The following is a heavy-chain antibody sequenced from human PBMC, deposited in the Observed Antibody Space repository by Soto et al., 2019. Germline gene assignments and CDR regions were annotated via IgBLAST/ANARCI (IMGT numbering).Heavy chain of an antibody. Sequence: EEQLLQSGGGLVQPGGSLRLSCAASGFSFNDYAMSWIRQAPGKGLEWVSGISASGASIHYADSVKGRFIVSRDNSNNALYLQMSSPRVEDTAMYYCTKDWVVVSTIPHLWGQGTRVTVSS. CDR3: TKDWVVVSTIPHL. CDR2: ISASGASI. CDR1: GFSFNDYA. V-gene: IGHV3-23*01. D-gene: IGHD5-12*01. J-gene: IGHJ5*02.